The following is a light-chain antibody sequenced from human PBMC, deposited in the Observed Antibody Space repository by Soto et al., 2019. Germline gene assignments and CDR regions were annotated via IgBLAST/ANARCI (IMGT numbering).Light chain of an antibody. CDR3: QQYGDSPQT. CDR2: DVS. J-gene: IGKJ1*01. CDR1: QSVSSSY. Sequence: EIVLTQSPGTLSLSPGERATLSCRASQSVSSSYLAWYQQKPGQAPRLLIYDVSNRATAIPDRFSGSGFGTDFTLTITRLEPEDFAVYYCQQYGDSPQTFGPGTKVDI. V-gene: IGKV3-20*01.